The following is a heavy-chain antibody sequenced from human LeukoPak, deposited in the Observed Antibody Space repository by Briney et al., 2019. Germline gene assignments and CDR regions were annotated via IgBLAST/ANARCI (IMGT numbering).Heavy chain of an antibody. V-gene: IGHV4-39*07. D-gene: IGHD3-3*01. J-gene: IGHJ3*02. CDR1: GGSISSSSYY. CDR3: ARAFRGIFGVFEAFDI. CDR2: IYYSGST. Sequence: SETLSLTCTVSGGSISSSSYYWGWIRQPPGKGLEWIGSIYYSGSTYYNPSLKSRVTISVDTSKNQFSLKLSSVTAADTAVYYCARAFRGIFGVFEAFDIWGQGTMVTVSP.